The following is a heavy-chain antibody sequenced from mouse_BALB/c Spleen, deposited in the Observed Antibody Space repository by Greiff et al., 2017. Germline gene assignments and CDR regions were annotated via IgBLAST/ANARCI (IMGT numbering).Heavy chain of an antibody. D-gene: IGHD2-2*01. CDR3: TREPERIDYGYDDGAWYAY. V-gene: IGHV1-5*01. J-gene: IGHJ3*01. CDR1: GYSFTSYW. CDR2: IYPGNSDT. Sequence: EVQLQESGTVLARPGASVKMSCKASGYSFTSYWMHWVKQRPGQGLEWIGAIYPGNSDTSYNQKFKGKAKLTAVTSASTAYMELSSLTNEDSAVYYCTREPERIDYGYDDGAWYAYWGQGTLVTVSA.